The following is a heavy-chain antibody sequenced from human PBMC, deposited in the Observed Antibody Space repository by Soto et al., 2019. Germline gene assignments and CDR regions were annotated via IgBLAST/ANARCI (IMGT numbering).Heavy chain of an antibody. CDR3: VREPRYCSGGSCSIMGDAFDI. D-gene: IGHD2-15*01. V-gene: IGHV3-66*01. CDR2: IYNEFT. J-gene: IGHJ3*02. CDR1: GFSVTDIY. Sequence: EVQLVESGGGLVQPGGSLRLSCVASGFSVTDIYMNWVRQAPGKGLEWVSVIYNEFTDYADSVRGRFSISTDSSKNALYLQMNSLRAEDSAVYYCVREPRYCSGGSCSIMGDAFDIWGQGTKFTVSS.